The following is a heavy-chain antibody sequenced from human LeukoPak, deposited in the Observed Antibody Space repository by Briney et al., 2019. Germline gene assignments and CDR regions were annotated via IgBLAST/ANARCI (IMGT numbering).Heavy chain of an antibody. CDR1: GGSISSYY. D-gene: IGHD3-10*01. V-gene: IGHV4-59*01. Sequence: SETLSLTCTVSGGSISSYYWSWIRQPPGKGLEWIGYIYYNGIPNYNPSLKSRVTISLDTSKNQFSLKLGTVTAADTAVYYCATGSNAGLYYYYYMDVWGRGTTVTVSS. CDR3: ATGSNAGLYYYYYMDV. CDR2: IYYNGIP. J-gene: IGHJ6*03.